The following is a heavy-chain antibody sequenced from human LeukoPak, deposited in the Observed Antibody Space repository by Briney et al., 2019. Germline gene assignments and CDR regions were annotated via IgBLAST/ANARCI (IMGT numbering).Heavy chain of an antibody. CDR3: ARDGTTVTTGGSFDP. CDR1: GFTFSSYS. D-gene: IGHD4-4*01. V-gene: IGHV3-21*01. CDR2: ISTSISYI. Sequence: GGSLRLSCAASGFTFSSYSMNWVRQAPGKGLEWVSSISTSISYIYYADSVKGRFTISRDNAKNSLYLQMNSLRAEDTAVYYCARDGTTVTTGGSFDPWGQGTLVTVSS. J-gene: IGHJ5*02.